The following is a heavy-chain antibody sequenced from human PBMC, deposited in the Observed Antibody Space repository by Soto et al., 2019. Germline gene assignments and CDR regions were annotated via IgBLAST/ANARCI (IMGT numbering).Heavy chain of an antibody. CDR3: ASIPPAEYYGSGNNWFAP. J-gene: IGHJ5*02. Sequence: QVQLVQSGAEVKKPGASVKVSCKASGYTFTSYAMHWVRQAPGQRLEWMGWINAGNGNTKYSQKFQGRVTMTRDTLRSQAYMELSSVRAEDTAVYYCASIPPAEYYGSGNNWFAPWGQGTLVPVSS. CDR2: INAGNGNT. D-gene: IGHD3-10*01. CDR1: GYTFTSYA. V-gene: IGHV1-3*01.